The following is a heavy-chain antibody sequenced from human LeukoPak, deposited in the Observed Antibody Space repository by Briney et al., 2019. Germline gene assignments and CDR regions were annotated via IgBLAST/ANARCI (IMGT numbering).Heavy chain of an antibody. CDR1: GFTFSSYG. J-gene: IGHJ4*02. CDR2: ISYDGSNK. V-gene: IGHV3-30*03. CDR3: ARELAA. Sequence: GRSLRLSCAASGFTFSSYGMHWVRQAPGKGLEWVAVISYDGSNKYYADSVKGRFTISRDNSKNTLYLQMNSLRDEDTAVYYCARELAAWGQGTLVTVSS. D-gene: IGHD6-13*01.